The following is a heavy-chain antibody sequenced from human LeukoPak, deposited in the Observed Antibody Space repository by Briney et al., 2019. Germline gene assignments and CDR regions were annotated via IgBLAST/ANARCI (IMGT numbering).Heavy chain of an antibody. J-gene: IGHJ4*02. V-gene: IGHV1-18*01. CDR3: ARDKGLLRFLEWLPDDY. CDR1: GYTFTSYG. Sequence: ASVKVSCKASGYTFTSYGISWVRQAPGQGLEWMGWISAYNGNTNYAQKLQGRVTMTTDTSTSTAYMELRSLRSDDTAVYYCARDKGLLRFLEWLPDDYWGQGTLVTVSS. CDR2: ISAYNGNT. D-gene: IGHD3-3*01.